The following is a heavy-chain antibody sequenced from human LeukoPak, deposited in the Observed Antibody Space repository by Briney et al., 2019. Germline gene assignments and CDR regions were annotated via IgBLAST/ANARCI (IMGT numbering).Heavy chain of an antibody. CDR2: INSSGGST. CDR1: GYIFTSYN. CDR3: ARFTVHRRLTVAGQFGLDY. J-gene: IGHJ4*02. D-gene: IGHD6-19*01. V-gene: IGHV1-46*01. Sequence: ASVKVSCKASGYIFTSYNMYWVRQAPGQGLEWMGIINSSGGSTNYAQKFQGRVTMTRDTSTSTVYMELSSLRSEDTAVYYCARFTVHRRLTVAGQFGLDYWGQGTLVTVSS.